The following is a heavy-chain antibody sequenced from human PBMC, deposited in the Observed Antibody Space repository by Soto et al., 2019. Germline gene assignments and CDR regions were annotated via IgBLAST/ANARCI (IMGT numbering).Heavy chain of an antibody. J-gene: IGHJ4*02. CDR3: ARLPKGSLVTD. CDR1: GFRFSDHS. CDR2: ISSGSDKI. Sequence: GGSLRLSCVASGFRFSDHSMTWVRQSPGKGLQWIAYISSGSDKIYYEESVRGRFTVSRDNDKNALFLQMKRLRDDDTATYYCARLPKGSLVTDWGLGP. D-gene: IGHD2-21*02. V-gene: IGHV3-48*02.